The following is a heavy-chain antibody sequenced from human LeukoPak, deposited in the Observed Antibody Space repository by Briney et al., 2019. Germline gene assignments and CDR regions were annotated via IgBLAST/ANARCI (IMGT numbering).Heavy chain of an antibody. CDR2: IDGPGRGT. V-gene: IGHV3-74*01. J-gene: IGHJ3*02. D-gene: IGHD2-21*01. CDR3: VRDLFPDAFDI. Sequence: GGSLRLSCEVSGFTPSDFWLHWVRQAPGKGLEWVARIDGPGRGTVYADSGKGRFTFSRDNANNTLSLQMNSLRHDDTAMYYCVRDLFPDAFDIWGQGTRVTVSS. CDR1: GFTPSDFW.